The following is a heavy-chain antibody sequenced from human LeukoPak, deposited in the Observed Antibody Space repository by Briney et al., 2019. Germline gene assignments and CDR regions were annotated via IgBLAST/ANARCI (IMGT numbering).Heavy chain of an antibody. Sequence: SETLSLTCTVSGGSIGSGGYYWSWIRQHPGKGLEWIGYIYYSGSTYYNPSLKSRVTISVDTSKNQFSLKLSSVTAADTAVYYCARVAVTAFDYWGQGTLVTVSS. D-gene: IGHD2-21*02. CDR2: IYYSGST. CDR3: ARVAVTAFDY. J-gene: IGHJ4*02. V-gene: IGHV4-31*03. CDR1: GGSIGSGGYY.